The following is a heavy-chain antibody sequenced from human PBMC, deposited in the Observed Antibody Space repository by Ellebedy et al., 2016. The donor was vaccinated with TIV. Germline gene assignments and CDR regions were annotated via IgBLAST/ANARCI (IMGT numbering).Heavy chain of an antibody. J-gene: IGHJ4*02. CDR3: ARGEGGVLLWFGEITFHS. V-gene: IGHV4-34*01. D-gene: IGHD3-10*01. CDR1: GGSFSGYY. Sequence: MPSETLSLTCAVYGGSFSGYYWSWIRQAPGKGLEWIGEINHSGSTTYIPSLKSRVTILVDTSKSQFSLRLTSATAADTAVYYCARGEGGVLLWFGEITFHSWGQGTLVTVSS. CDR2: INHSGST.